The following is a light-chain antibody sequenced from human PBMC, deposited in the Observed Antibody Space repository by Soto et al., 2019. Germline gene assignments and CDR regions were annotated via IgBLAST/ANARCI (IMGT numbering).Light chain of an antibody. CDR1: QSVSSGS. Sequence: EXVLTQSPGALSLSPGERATLSCRASQSVSSGSLAWYQQKPGQAPRLLIYAASARATGIPDRFSGSGSGTDFTLTVSILEPEDFAVYYCQQYHNSPRTFGQGTKVDIK. CDR3: QQYHNSPRT. V-gene: IGKV3-20*01. CDR2: AAS. J-gene: IGKJ1*01.